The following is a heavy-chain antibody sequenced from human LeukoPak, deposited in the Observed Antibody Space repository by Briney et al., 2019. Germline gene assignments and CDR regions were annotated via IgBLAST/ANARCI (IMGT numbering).Heavy chain of an antibody. Sequence: SETLSLTCAVSGGSISSNSYYWGWIRQPPGKGLEWIGNIYYSGNSYYNPSLKSRVTISVDTSKNQFSLKLSSVTAADTAVYYCARHPRERHYDSLTVYYYYGMDIWGQGTTVTVSS. CDR2: IYYSGNS. V-gene: IGHV4-39*01. CDR3: ARHPRERHYDSLTVYYYYGMDI. CDR1: GGSISSNSYY. D-gene: IGHD3-9*01. J-gene: IGHJ6*02.